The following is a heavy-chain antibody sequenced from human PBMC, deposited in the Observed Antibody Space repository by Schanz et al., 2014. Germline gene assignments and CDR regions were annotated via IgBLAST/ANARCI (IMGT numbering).Heavy chain of an antibody. CDR2: ISGSGGST. J-gene: IGHJ3*02. CDR3: ARKMKLGVYGGKGHDSLDI. CDR1: GFTFSSYA. D-gene: IGHD4-17*01. Sequence: EVQLLESGGGLVQPGGSLRLSCAASGFTFSSYAMSWVRQAPGQGLEWVSAISGSGGSTYYADSVKGRFTISRDNSKNTLYLQMNTLRAEDTAVYYCARKMKLGVYGGKGHDSLDIWGQGTMVTVSS. V-gene: IGHV3-23*01.